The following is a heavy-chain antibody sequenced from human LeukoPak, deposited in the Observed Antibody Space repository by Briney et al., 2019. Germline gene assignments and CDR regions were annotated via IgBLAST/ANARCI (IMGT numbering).Heavy chain of an antibody. V-gene: IGHV3-11*05. CDR2: ISTSRAFT. CDR3: ARDLPGGVIRNY. J-gene: IGHJ4*02. Sequence: PGESLTLSCAASGFNFSDHYMSWIRQARGKGLEWISYISTSRAFTNYADPEKGRLTSSRDNAKNSLYLQMNSPGAEDKAVYYCARDLPGGVIRNYWGQGTLVTVSS. D-gene: IGHD3-16*01. CDR1: GFNFSDHY.